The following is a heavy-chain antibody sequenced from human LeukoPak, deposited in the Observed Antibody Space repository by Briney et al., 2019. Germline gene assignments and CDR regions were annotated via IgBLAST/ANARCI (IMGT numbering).Heavy chain of an antibody. Sequence: ASVKVSCKASGYTFTIYYMHWVRQAPGQGLEWMGIINPSGGSTSYAQKFQGRVTMTRDMSTSTVYMELSSLRSEDTAVYYCARDWYSTSSLDYWGQGTLVTVSS. V-gene: IGHV1-46*01. J-gene: IGHJ4*02. CDR1: GYTFTIYY. CDR2: INPSGGST. CDR3: ARDWYSTSSLDY. D-gene: IGHD6-6*01.